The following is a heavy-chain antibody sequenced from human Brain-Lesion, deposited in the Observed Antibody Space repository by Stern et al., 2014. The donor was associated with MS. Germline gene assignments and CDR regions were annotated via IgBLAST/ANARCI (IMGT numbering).Heavy chain of an antibody. CDR3: ATYYYDSTGYNDF. Sequence: QDQLVQSGAEVKKPGASVKVSCKASGYTFTGYYMHWVRQAPGQGLEWMGWISPKSGGTNYAQKFQGWVTMTRDTSINTAYMELSRLRSDDTAVYYCATYYYDSTGYNDFWGQGTLVTVSS. D-gene: IGHD3-22*01. V-gene: IGHV1-2*04. J-gene: IGHJ4*02. CDR1: GYTFTGYY. CDR2: ISPKSGGT.